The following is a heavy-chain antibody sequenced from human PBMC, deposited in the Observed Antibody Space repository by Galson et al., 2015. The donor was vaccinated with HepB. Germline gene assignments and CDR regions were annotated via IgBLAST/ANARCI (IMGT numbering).Heavy chain of an antibody. CDR3: AREMVRGVTHMRGYYYYYGMDV. Sequence: SVTVSCKASGSTFTGYSMHWVRQAPGQGLEWMGRINPNSGGTNYAQKFQGRVTMTRDTSISTAYMELSRLRSDDTAVYYCAREMVRGVTHMRGYYYYYGMDVWGQGTTVTVSS. V-gene: IGHV1-2*06. CDR1: GSTFTGYS. D-gene: IGHD3-10*01. CDR2: INPNSGGT. J-gene: IGHJ6*02.